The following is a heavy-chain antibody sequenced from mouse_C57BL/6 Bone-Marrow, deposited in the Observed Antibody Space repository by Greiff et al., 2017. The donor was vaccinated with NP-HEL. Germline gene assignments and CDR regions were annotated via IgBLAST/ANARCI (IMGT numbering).Heavy chain of an antibody. CDR3: ARQLRKTLDD. V-gene: IGHV5-9*01. J-gene: IGHJ2*01. CDR1: GFTFSSYT. CDR2: ISGGGGNT. Sequence: EVMLVESGGGLVKPGGSLKLSCAASGFTFSSYTMSWVRQTPGKRLEWVATISGGGGNTYYPDSVKGRFTFSIDNTKHTLYLRMRSLRSEDTALYYCARQLRKTLDDWGKGTTLTVSS. D-gene: IGHD3-2*02.